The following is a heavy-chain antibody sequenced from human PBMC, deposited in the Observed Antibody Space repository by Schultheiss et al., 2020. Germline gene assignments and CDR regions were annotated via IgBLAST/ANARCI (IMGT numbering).Heavy chain of an antibody. CDR3: ARYGSSGYYYYYYGMDV. V-gene: IGHV3-21*01. Sequence: GESLKISCAASGFTFSSYSMNWVRQAPGKGLEWVSSISSSSSYIYYADSVKGRFTISRDNAKNSLYLQMNSLRAEDTAVYYCARYGSSGYYYYYYGMDVWGQGTTVTVSS. D-gene: IGHD3-22*01. CDR1: GFTFSSYS. J-gene: IGHJ6*02. CDR2: ISSSSSYI.